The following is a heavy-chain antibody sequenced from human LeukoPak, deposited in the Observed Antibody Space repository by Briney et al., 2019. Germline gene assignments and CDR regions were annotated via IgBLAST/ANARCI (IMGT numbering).Heavy chain of an antibody. J-gene: IGHJ6*02. D-gene: IGHD5-18*01. Sequence: PGGSLRLSCAASGNYWMHWVRQAPGKGLEWVAVISYDGSNKYYADSVKGRFTISRDNSKNTLYLQMNSLRAEDTAVYYCAKDHSEFANGMDVWGQGTTVTVSS. CDR3: AKDHSEFANGMDV. CDR2: ISYDGSNK. CDR1: GNYW. V-gene: IGHV3-30*18.